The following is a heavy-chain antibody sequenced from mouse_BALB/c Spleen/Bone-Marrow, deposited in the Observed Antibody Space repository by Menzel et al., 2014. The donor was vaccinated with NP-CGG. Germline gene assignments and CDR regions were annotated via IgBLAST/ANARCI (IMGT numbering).Heavy chain of an antibody. CDR3: KRCDYYGDFDY. D-gene: IGHD1-1*01. J-gene: IGHJ2*01. V-gene: IGHV1S53*03. CDR1: GYTFPDHA. CDR2: ISPGNGYI. Sequence: VQLQQSDTELVKPGASVKISCKASGYTFPDHAIHWVKQRPEQGLEWIGYISPGNGYIKYNEKFKGKATLTADKSSITAYIQFNILTSEDSAIYFFKRCDYYGDFDYWRQGTTLTVSS.